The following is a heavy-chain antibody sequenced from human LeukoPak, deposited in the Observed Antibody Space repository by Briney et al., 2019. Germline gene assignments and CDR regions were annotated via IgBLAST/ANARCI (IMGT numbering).Heavy chain of an antibody. Sequence: ASVKVSCKASGYTLIGYYMHWVRQAPGQGLEWMGWINPNSGGTNYAQNFQGRVTMTRDTSISTAYMELSRLRSDDTAVYYCARGDSSGYCYAFDIWGQGTMVTVSS. D-gene: IGHD3-22*01. J-gene: IGHJ3*02. CDR2: INPNSGGT. V-gene: IGHV1-2*02. CDR3: ARGDSSGYCYAFDI. CDR1: GYTLIGYY.